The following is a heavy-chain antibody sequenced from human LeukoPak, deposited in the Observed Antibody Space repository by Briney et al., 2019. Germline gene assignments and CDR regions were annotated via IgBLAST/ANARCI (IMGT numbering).Heavy chain of an antibody. CDR2: IYYSGST. Sequence: SETLSLTCTVSGGSISSSSYCWGWLRQPPGKGLEWIGSIYYSGSTYYNPSLKSRVTISVDTSKNQFSLKPSSVTAPATAVYFCARGTAVTGTGYWGQGTLVTVSS. D-gene: IGHD4-17*01. CDR1: GGSISSSSYC. CDR3: ARGTAVTGTGY. V-gene: IGHV4-39*01. J-gene: IGHJ4*02.